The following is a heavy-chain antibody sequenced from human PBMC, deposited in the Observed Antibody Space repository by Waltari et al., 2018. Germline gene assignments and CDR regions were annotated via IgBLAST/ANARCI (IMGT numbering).Heavy chain of an antibody. J-gene: IGHJ4*02. D-gene: IGHD3-16*01. V-gene: IGHV4-59*08. CDR1: GGSITSYY. CDR2: IYYTGTT. CDR3: ARHEGGGLNAL. Sequence: QVQLQESGPGLVKPSETLSLTCTVSGGSITSYYWSWFRPPPGKGLEWIGYIYYTGTTNYSPCLKSRVTMSVDTSKDQFSLKVTSVTAADTAMYYCARHEGGGLNALWGQGTLVTVSS.